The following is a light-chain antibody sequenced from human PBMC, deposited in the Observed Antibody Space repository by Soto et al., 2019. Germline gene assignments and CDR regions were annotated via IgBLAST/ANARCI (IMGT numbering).Light chain of an antibody. J-gene: IGLJ1*01. V-gene: IGLV2-14*01. CDR2: DVS. CDR3: SSYTSSSTLYV. CDR1: NSDIGGYNY. Sequence: QSVLTQPASMSGSPGQSVTISCAGTNSDIGGYNYVSWYQHHPGKAPKLILYDVSSRPSGVSHRFSGSKSGNTASLTISGLQAEDEADYYCSSYTSSSTLYVFGTGTKVTVL.